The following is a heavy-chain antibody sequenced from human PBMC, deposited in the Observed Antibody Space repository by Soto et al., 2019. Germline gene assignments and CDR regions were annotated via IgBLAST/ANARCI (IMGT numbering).Heavy chain of an antibody. J-gene: IGHJ6*03. CDR1: GGTFSSYT. CDR2: IIPILGIA. V-gene: IGHV1-69*04. Sequence: GASVKVSCKASGGTFSSYTISWVRQAPGQGLEWMGRIIPILGIANYAQKFQGRVTITADKSTSTAYMELSSLRSEDTAVYYCAREGIRYSGYDFSPLYYYYMDVWGKGTTVTVSS. CDR3: AREGIRYSGYDFSPLYYYYMDV. D-gene: IGHD5-12*01.